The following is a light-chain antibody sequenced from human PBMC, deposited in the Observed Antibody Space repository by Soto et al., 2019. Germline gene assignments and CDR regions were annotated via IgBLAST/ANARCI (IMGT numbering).Light chain of an antibody. V-gene: IGKV3-20*01. J-gene: IGKJ5*01. Sequence: ESVLTQSPGTLALSPGERATLSCRASQSVSSSYLAWYQQKPGQAPRLLIYGASSRATGIPDRFSGSGSGTDFTLTISRLEPEDFAVYYCKQYGSSPPITFGQGTRLEIK. CDR2: GAS. CDR1: QSVSSSY. CDR3: KQYGSSPPIT.